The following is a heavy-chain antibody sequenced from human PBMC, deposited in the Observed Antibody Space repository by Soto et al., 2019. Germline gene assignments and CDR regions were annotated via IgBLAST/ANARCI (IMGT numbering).Heavy chain of an antibody. CDR1: GFTFSNYA. CDR3: AKGDSEYYYGMDV. V-gene: IGHV3-23*01. J-gene: IGHJ6*02. Sequence: EVQVLESGGGLVQPGGSLRLSCAVSGFTFSNYAMNWLRQAPGKGLEWVSTISGSGGSTFHADSVKGRFTISRDNSNNTLYLQMNSLRAEDTAVYYCAKGDSEYYYGMDVWGQGTTVTVSS. D-gene: IGHD3-10*01. CDR2: ISGSGGST.